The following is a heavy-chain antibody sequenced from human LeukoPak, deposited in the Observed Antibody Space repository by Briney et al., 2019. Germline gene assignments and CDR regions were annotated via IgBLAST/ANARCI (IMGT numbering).Heavy chain of an antibody. V-gene: IGHV4-31*03. J-gene: IGHJ4*02. CDR2: IYYSGST. Sequence: SETLSLTCTVSGVSISSGGYYWSWLRQHPGKGLEWIGYIYYSGSTYYNPSLKSRVTISVDTSKNQFSLKLSSVTAADTAVYYCARAYYGSGSYYFDYWGQGTLVTVSS. D-gene: IGHD3-10*01. CDR1: GVSISSGGYY. CDR3: ARAYYGSGSYYFDY.